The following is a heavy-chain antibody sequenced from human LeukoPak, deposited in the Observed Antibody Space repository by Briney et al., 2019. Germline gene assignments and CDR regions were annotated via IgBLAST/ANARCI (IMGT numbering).Heavy chain of an antibody. CDR1: GDSISSRHW. Sequence: PSETLSLTCAVSGDSISSRHWWGWVRQPPGKGLEWIAEIYHSGSRNYNPSLMSRVTISLDKSKNQFSLKLTSVTAADTAVYYCARESYYDRSGPYFDFWGQGTLVTVSS. V-gene: IGHV4-4*02. J-gene: IGHJ4*02. CDR2: IYHSGSR. D-gene: IGHD3-22*01. CDR3: ARESYYDRSGPYFDF.